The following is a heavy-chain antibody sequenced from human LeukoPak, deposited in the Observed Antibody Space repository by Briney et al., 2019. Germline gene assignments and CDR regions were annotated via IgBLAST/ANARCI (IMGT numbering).Heavy chain of an antibody. CDR3: ARGAAQRVLDAFDI. V-gene: IGHV1-18*01. CDR1: GYTFATYG. J-gene: IGHJ3*02. Sequence: ASVKVSCKASGYTFATYGISWVRQAPGQGLEWMGWISAYNGDTNYAQKLQGRVTMTTDTSTSTAYMELRSLRPDDTAVYYCARGAAQRVLDAFDIWGQGTMVTVSS. D-gene: IGHD3-10*01. CDR2: ISAYNGDT.